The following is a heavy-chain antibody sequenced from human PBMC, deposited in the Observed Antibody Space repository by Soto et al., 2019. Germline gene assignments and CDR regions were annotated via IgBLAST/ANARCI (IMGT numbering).Heavy chain of an antibody. V-gene: IGHV1-69*12. D-gene: IGHD2-15*01. CDR3: ARGGLGYCSGGSCYASDC. Sequence: QVQLVQSGAEVKKPGSSVKVSCKASGGTFSSYAISWVRQAPGQGLEWMGGIIPIFGTANYAQKFQGRVTITADESTSTAYMELSSLRSEDTAVYYCARGGLGYCSGGSCYASDCWGQGTLVTVSS. CDR1: GGTFSSYA. CDR2: IIPIFGTA. J-gene: IGHJ4*02.